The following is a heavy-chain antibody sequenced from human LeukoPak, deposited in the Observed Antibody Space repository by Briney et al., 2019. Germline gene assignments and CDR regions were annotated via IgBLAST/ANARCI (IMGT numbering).Heavy chain of an antibody. V-gene: IGHV3-73*01. D-gene: IGHD5-18*01. CDR1: GFTFSGSA. Sequence: GGSLRLSCAASGFTFSGSAMHWVRQASGKGLEWVGRIRSKANSYATAYAASVKGRFTISRDDSENTAYLQMNSLKTEDTAVYYCTRHTAMAGYWGQGTPVTVSS. J-gene: IGHJ4*02. CDR2: IRSKANSYAT. CDR3: TRHTAMAGY.